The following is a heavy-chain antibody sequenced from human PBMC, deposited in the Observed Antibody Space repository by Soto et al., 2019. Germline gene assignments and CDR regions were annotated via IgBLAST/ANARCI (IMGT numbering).Heavy chain of an antibody. D-gene: IGHD2-15*01. J-gene: IGHJ4*02. CDR3: ARLLCSGGSCYPRRGPYGQYYFDY. CDR2: IYYSGST. V-gene: IGHV4-39*01. CDR1: GGSISSSSYY. Sequence: PSETLSLTCTVSGGSISSSSYYWGWIRQPPGKGLEWIGSIYYSGSTYYNPSLKSRVTISVDTSKNQFSLKLSSVTAADTAVYYCARLLCSGGSCYPRRGPYGQYYFDYWGQGTLVTVSS.